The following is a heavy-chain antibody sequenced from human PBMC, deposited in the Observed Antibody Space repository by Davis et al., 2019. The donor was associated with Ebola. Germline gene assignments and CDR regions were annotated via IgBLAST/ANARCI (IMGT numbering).Heavy chain of an antibody. D-gene: IGHD4-17*01. V-gene: IGHV3-21*01. Sequence: GESLKISCAASGFTFSSYAISWVRQVPGKGLEWVSSISSSSSYIYYAGSVKGRFTISRDNAKNSLYLQMNSLRAEDTAVYYCARDFRYGEEGDYWGQGTLVTVSS. CDR3: ARDFRYGEEGDY. J-gene: IGHJ4*02. CDR1: GFTFSSYA. CDR2: ISSSSSYI.